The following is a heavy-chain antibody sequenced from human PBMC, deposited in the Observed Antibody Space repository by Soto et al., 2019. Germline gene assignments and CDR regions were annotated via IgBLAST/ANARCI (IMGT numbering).Heavy chain of an antibody. Sequence: SETLSLTCTVSGGSISSYYWSWIRQRPGKGLECIGYIYYSGSTNYNPSLKSRVTISVDTSKNKFSLKLSSVTAADTAVYYGASDRRGLAAAFDYWGQGPLVIVSS. D-gene: IGHD6-13*01. CDR1: GGSISSYY. CDR3: ASDRRGLAAAFDY. CDR2: IYYSGST. V-gene: IGHV4-59*01. J-gene: IGHJ4*02.